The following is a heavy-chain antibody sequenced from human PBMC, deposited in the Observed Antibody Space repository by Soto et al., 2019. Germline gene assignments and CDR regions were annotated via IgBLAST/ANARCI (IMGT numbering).Heavy chain of an antibody. CDR2: INHSGST. D-gene: IGHD1-26*01. J-gene: IGHJ4*02. CDR3: ASGVSGVHDY. CDR1: GGSLSGCY. Sequence: ASETLSLTWGVYGGSLSGCYWSVIRPPPGKGLEWLGEINHSGSTNYNPSLKSRVTISVDTSKNQFSLKLSSVTAADTAVYYCASGVSGVHDYWGQGTLVTVSS. V-gene: IGHV4-34*01.